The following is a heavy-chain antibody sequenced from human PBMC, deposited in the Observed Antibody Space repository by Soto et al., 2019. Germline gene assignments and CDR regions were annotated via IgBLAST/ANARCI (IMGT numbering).Heavy chain of an antibody. CDR2: INAGNGNT. J-gene: IGHJ3*02. CDR1: GLTMSVYV. CDR3: ARSDMTVAAAFNI. V-gene: IGHV1-3*01. Sequence: GTPAKVCWKASGLTMSVYVVDWGIKAHGQGLEWMGWINAGNGNTKYSQNFQGRVTITRDTSARTAYLELSSLRSEDTAVYFCARSDMTVAAAFNIWGQGTKVTVSS. D-gene: IGHD6-19*01.